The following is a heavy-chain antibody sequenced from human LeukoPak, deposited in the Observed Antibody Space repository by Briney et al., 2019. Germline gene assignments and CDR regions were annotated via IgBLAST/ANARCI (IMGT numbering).Heavy chain of an antibody. CDR3: ARPRGPSDAFDI. V-gene: IGHV3-7*01. J-gene: IGHJ3*02. CDR1: GFTLSSGW. CDR2: IKEDGTER. Sequence: PGGSLRLSCAASGFTLSSGWMNWFRQAPGKGLEWVGNIKEDGTERHYVNSVRGRFTISRDNANNSLYLQMDSLRAEDTAVYYCARPRGPSDAFDIWGQGTMVTVSS. D-gene: IGHD3-16*01.